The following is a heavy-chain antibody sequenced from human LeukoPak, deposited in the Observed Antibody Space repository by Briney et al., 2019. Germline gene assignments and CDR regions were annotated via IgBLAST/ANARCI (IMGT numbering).Heavy chain of an antibody. D-gene: IGHD6-19*01. CDR3: ARQASSRTFDY. J-gene: IGHJ4*02. CDR2: IYYSGRT. CDR1: GGSISSSSYY. V-gene: IGHV4-39*01. Sequence: PSETLSLTCTVPGGSISSSSYYLGWIRQPPGEGLEWIGSIYYSGRTYYNPSLKSRVTISVDTSKNQFSLKLSSVTAADTAVYYCARQASSRTFDYWGQGTLVTVSS.